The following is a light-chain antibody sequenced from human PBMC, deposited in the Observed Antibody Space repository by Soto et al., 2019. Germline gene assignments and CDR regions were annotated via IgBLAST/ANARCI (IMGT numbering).Light chain of an antibody. V-gene: IGKV1-5*01. CDR3: QQYNSYLVT. Sequence: DLQMTQSPSTQSASVGDRVTITCRASQSISSGLAWYQQKPGKAPKVLIYDASSLESGVPSRFSGSGYGTEFTLTISNLQPDDFATYYCQQYNSYLVTFGGGTKVDIK. CDR1: QSISSG. CDR2: DAS. J-gene: IGKJ4*01.